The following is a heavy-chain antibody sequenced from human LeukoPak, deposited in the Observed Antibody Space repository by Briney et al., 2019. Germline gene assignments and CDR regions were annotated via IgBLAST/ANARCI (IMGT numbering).Heavy chain of an antibody. CDR2: ISGSGGST. Sequence: GGSLRLSCAASGFTFSTYAMSWVRQAPGKGLEWVSTISGSGGSTYYADSVKGRFTISRDNAKNSLYLQMNSLRAEDTAVYYCARDMIVVVLSGMDVWGKGTTVTVSS. D-gene: IGHD2-2*01. V-gene: IGHV3-23*01. CDR1: GFTFSTYA. J-gene: IGHJ6*04. CDR3: ARDMIVVVLSGMDV.